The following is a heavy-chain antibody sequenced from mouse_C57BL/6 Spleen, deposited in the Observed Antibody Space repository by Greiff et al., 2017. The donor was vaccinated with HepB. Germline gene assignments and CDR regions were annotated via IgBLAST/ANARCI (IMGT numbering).Heavy chain of an antibody. CDR3: TEWGSYFDV. CDR1: GFTFSNYW. V-gene: IGHV6-3*01. Sequence: EVQGVESGGGLVQPGGSMKLSCVASGFTFSNYWMNWVRQSPEKGLEWVAQIRLKSDNYATHYAESVKGRFTISRDDSKSSVYLQMNNLRAEDTGIYYCTEWGSYFDVWGTGTTVTVSS. J-gene: IGHJ1*03. D-gene: IGHD1-3*01. CDR2: IRLKSDNYAT.